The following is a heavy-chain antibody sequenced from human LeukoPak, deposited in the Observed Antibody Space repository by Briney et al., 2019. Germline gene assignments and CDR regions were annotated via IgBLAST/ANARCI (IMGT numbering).Heavy chain of an antibody. D-gene: IGHD6-19*01. Sequence: GGSLRLSRAASGFTFNNYWMSWVRQAPGKGLEWVANINQDGSEKHYVDSVKGRFTISRDNAKNSLYLQMNSLRAEDTAVYYCARGTIAVAGIDLRRQGTLVTVSS. CDR2: INQDGSEK. CDR1: GFTFNNYW. CDR3: ARGTIAVAGIDL. J-gene: IGHJ5*02. V-gene: IGHV3-7*01.